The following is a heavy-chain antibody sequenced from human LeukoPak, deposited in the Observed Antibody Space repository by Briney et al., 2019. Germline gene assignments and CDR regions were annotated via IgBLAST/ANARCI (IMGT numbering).Heavy chain of an antibody. Sequence: GGSLRLSCAASGFTFSSYAMHWVRQAPGKGLEWVAVISYDGSNKYYADSVKGRFTISRDNSKNTLYLQMNSLRAEDTAVYYCALWFGNTFTLGYAFDIWGQGTMVTVSS. CDR1: GFTFSSYA. D-gene: IGHD3-10*01. CDR2: ISYDGSNK. V-gene: IGHV3-30-3*01. J-gene: IGHJ3*02. CDR3: ALWFGNTFTLGYAFDI.